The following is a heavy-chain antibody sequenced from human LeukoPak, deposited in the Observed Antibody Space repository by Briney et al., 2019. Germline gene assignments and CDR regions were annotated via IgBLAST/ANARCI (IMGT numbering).Heavy chain of an antibody. V-gene: IGHV1-18*01. CDR2: ISANNDNT. D-gene: IGHD1-26*01. CDR3: ARMRGSTIDY. J-gene: IGHJ4*02. Sequence: ASVKVSCKASGFTFTSFGFTWVRQAPGQGLEWMGWISANNDNTNYAQKFQGRVTMTTDTSTSTAFMELRNLRSDDTAVYYCARMRGSTIDYWGQGTLVTVSS. CDR1: GFTFTSFG.